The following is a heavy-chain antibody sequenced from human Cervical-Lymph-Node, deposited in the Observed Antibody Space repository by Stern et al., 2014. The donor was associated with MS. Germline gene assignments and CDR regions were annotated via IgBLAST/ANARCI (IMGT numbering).Heavy chain of an antibody. CDR2: IWYDGSKK. V-gene: IGHV3-33*01. J-gene: IGHJ4*02. Sequence: VQLVESGGGVVQPGRSLRVSCAASGYTFSSYGLHWVRQAPGKGLAWVAVIWYDGSKKYYAASVEGRFTISRDDSRNTLYLQMNSLRAEDTAVYYCARDPGVIAYYFDLWGQGTLVTVSS. CDR3: ARDPGVIAYYFDL. CDR1: GYTFSSYG. D-gene: IGHD2-21*01.